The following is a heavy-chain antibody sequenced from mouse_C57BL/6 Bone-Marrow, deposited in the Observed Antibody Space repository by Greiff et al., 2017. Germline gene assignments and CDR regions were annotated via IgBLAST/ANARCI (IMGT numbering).Heavy chain of an antibody. CDR2: IDPSDSET. J-gene: IGHJ1*03. CDR1: GYTFTSYW. V-gene: IGHV1-52*01. Sequence: QVQLQQPGAELVRPGSSVKLSCKASGYTFTSYWMPWVKQRPIQGLEWIGNIDPSDSETHYNQKFKDKATLTVDKSSSTAYMPLSSLTSEDSAVYYCARWGYHWYFDVWGTGTTVTVSS. D-gene: IGHD2-2*01. CDR3: ARWGYHWYFDV.